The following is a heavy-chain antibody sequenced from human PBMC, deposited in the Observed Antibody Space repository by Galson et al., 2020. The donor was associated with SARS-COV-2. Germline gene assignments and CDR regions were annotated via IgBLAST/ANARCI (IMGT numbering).Heavy chain of an antibody. Sequence: GGSLRLSCAASGFTFSSYGMHWVRQAPGKGLEWVAVISYDGSNKYYADSVKGRFTISRDNSKNTLYLQMNSLRAEDTAVYYCAKDLGYDFWSGSDRENWFDPWGQGTLVTVSS. D-gene: IGHD3-3*01. CDR2: ISYDGSNK. V-gene: IGHV3-30*18. J-gene: IGHJ5*02. CDR3: AKDLGYDFWSGSDRENWFDP. CDR1: GFTFSSYG.